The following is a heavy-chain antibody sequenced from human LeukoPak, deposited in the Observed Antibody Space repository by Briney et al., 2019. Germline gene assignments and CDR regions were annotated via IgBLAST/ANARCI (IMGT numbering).Heavy chain of an antibody. CDR1: GFTFSSYA. D-gene: IGHD3-22*01. V-gene: IGHV3-23*01. J-gene: IGHJ4*02. Sequence: PGGSLRLSCAASGFTFSSYAMNWVRQAPGKGLEWVSAISGSGGSTYYADSVKGRFTISRDNSKNTLYLQMNSLRAEDTAVYNCAKSDDSSGYYYGIVYWGQRTLVTVSS. CDR3: AKSDDSSGYYYGIVY. CDR2: ISGSGGST.